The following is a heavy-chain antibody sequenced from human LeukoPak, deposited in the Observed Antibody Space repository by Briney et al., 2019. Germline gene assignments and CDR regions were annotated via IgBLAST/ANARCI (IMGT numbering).Heavy chain of an antibody. V-gene: IGHV1-2*02. Sequence: ASVKVSCKASGYTFTSYGISWVRQAPGQGLEWMGWINPNSGGTNYAQKFQGRVTMTRDTSISTAYMELSRLRSDDTAVYYCARMGIAAAWGQGTLVTVSS. CDR1: GYTFTSYG. D-gene: IGHD6-13*01. CDR2: INPNSGGT. J-gene: IGHJ4*02. CDR3: ARMGIAAA.